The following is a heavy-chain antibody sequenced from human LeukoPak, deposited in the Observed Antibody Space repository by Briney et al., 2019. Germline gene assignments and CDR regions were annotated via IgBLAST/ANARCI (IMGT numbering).Heavy chain of an antibody. CDR2: IFYSGST. D-gene: IGHD1-1*01. Sequence: NPSETLSLTCTVSGGSIGSGTYYWGWIRQSPGTGLEWIVSIFYSGSTNYNPSLKSRVTISVDTSKNQFSLKLSSVTAADTAVYYCARVSWFPGTSYYYMDVWGKGTTVTVSS. CDR1: GGSIGSGTYY. V-gene: IGHV4-39*07. J-gene: IGHJ6*03. CDR3: ARVSWFPGTSYYYMDV.